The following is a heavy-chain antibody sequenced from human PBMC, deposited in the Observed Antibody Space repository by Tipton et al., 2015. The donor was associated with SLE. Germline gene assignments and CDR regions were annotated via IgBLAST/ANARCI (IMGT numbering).Heavy chain of an antibody. CDR1: GGSFSGYY. D-gene: IGHD5-18*01. CDR2: ISHSGTT. CDR3: ARVLQGAMVPYYFDY. V-gene: IGHV4-34*09. J-gene: IGHJ4*02. Sequence: TLSLTCAVYGGSFSGYYWSWIRQPPGKGLEWIGEISHSGTTNYNPSLKSQVIISVDTSKNQFSLKLTSVNAADTAVYYCARVLQGAMVPYYFDYWGQGTLVTVSS.